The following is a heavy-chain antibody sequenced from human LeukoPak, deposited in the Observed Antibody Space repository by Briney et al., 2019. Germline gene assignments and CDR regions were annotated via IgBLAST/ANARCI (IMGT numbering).Heavy chain of an antibody. V-gene: IGHV3-7*01. J-gene: IGHJ3*02. Sequence: GGSLRLSCAASGFTFSSYWMSWVRQAPGKGLEWVANIKQDGSEKYYVDSVKGRFTISRDNAKNSLYLQMNSLRGEDTAMYYCARAKTYSGSYNDAFDIWGQGTMATVSS. D-gene: IGHD1-26*01. CDR1: GFTFSSYW. CDR3: ARAKTYSGSYNDAFDI. CDR2: IKQDGSEK.